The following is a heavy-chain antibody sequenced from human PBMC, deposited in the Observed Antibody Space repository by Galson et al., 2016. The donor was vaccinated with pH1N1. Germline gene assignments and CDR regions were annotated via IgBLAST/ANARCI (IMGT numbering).Heavy chain of an antibody. CDR2: INHSGST. D-gene: IGHD3-10*01. Sequence: SWIRQPPGKGLEWIGEINHSGSTNYNPSLKSRVTISVDASKNQVSLKLSSVTAADTAVYYCARKEMRGSYYFLGDYWGQGTLVTVSS. J-gene: IGHJ4*02. V-gene: IGHV4-34*01. CDR3: ARKEMRGSYYFLGDY.